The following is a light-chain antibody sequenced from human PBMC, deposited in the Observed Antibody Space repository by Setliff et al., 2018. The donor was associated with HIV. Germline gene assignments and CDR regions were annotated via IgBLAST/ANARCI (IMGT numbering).Light chain of an antibody. CDR3: CSYSDISVL. CDR1: SSDVGRYNY. J-gene: IGLJ2*01. CDR2: DVT. Sequence: QSVLAQPRSVSGSPGQSVTISCTGTSSDVGRYNYVSWYQQHPGKAPRRMIYDVTKRPLGVPDRFSGSKSGNTASLTISGLQAEDEADYYCCSYSDISVLFGAGTKVTV. V-gene: IGLV2-11*01.